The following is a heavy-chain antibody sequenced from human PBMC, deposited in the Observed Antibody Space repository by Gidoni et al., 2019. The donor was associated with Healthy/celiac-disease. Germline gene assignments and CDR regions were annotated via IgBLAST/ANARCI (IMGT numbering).Heavy chain of an antibody. Sequence: QVQLVESGGGVVQPGRSLRLSCAASGFTFCSYGMHWVRQAPGKGLEWGAVLWYDGSNKYYGDSVKGRFTISRDNSKNPLYLKMNRLRAEDTAVYYCARDPPGEAVAGTLDYWGQGTLVTVSS. CDR2: LWYDGSNK. D-gene: IGHD6-19*01. CDR1: GFTFCSYG. J-gene: IGHJ4*02. CDR3: ARDPPGEAVAGTLDY. V-gene: IGHV3-33*01.